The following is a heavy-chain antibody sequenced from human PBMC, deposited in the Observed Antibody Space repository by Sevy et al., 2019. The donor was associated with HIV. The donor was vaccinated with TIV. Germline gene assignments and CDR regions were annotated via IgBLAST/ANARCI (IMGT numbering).Heavy chain of an antibody. CDR3: ASSYFDSSGYSPLFYYGMDV. D-gene: IGHD3-22*01. CDR2: IIPMLDTT. Sequence: ASVKVSCKASGGTFINYAVTWVRQAPGQGLEWMGGIIPMLDTTNSAQKFQGRVTLTADGSTSTAYMELSSLRSEDTAVYYCASSYFDSSGYSPLFYYGMDVWGQGTTVTVSS. V-gene: IGHV1-69*13. J-gene: IGHJ6*02. CDR1: GGTFINYA.